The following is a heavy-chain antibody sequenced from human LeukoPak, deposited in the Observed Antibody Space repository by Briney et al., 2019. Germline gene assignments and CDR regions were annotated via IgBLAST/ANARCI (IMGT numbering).Heavy chain of an antibody. CDR1: GFTFSNYG. CDR2: IWYDGKHK. CDR3: AKGPTQVLRFLRDGKTYYMDV. D-gene: IGHD3-3*01. Sequence: PGGSLRLSCAASGFTFSNYGMHWVRQAPGRGLECVAVIWYDGKHKYYADSVKGRFNISRDNPKNMLYLQMKSLRVEDTAVYYCAKGPTQVLRFLRDGKTYYMDVWGKGTSVLVSS. V-gene: IGHV3-33*06. J-gene: IGHJ6*03.